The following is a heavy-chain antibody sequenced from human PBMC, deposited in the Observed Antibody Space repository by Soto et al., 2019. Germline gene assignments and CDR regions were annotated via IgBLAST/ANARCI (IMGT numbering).Heavy chain of an antibody. CDR1: GNTLNELS. V-gene: IGHV1-24*01. CDR2: FDPEDGET. Sequence: ASVKVSCKVSGNTLNELSMHWVRQASGKVLEWMGGFDPEDGETIYAQKFQGRATMTEDTSTDTAYMELSSLRSEDTAVYYCVNWTYHSYYFDYWGQGTPVTVSS. CDR3: VNWTYHSYYFDY. J-gene: IGHJ4*02. D-gene: IGHD1-7*01.